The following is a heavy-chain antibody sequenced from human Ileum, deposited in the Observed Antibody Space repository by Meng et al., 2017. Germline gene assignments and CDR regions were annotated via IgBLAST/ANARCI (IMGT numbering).Heavy chain of an antibody. J-gene: IGHJ4*02. CDR2: TYYRSKWYS. V-gene: IGHV6-1*01. CDR1: GGSVSSNIAA. D-gene: IGHD3-3*01. CDR3: ASGSGSLDY. Sequence: QEQLQQSGPGLGKPSQTLSLTCAVSGGSVSSNIAAWNWIRQSPLRGLEWLGRTYYRSKWYSEYAVSVKSRISITPDTSKNQFSLQMNSVTPEDTAVYYCASGSGSLDYWGPGTLVTVSS.